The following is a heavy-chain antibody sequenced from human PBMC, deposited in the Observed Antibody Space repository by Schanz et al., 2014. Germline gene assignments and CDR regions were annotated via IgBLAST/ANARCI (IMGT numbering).Heavy chain of an antibody. CDR3: AREVGLYDRGWFEA. J-gene: IGHJ5*02. Sequence: QVQLVQSGAEVKKPGASVKVSCEASRYTFNTYGLNWVRQAPGQGLEWMGWISAYTNNTNYAQKRQGRVTMDTDTSTGTAYMELRSLRSDDTAVYYCAREVGLYDRGWFEAWGQGTLVAVSS. CDR2: ISAYTNNT. CDR1: RYTFNTYG. D-gene: IGHD3-22*01. V-gene: IGHV1-18*01.